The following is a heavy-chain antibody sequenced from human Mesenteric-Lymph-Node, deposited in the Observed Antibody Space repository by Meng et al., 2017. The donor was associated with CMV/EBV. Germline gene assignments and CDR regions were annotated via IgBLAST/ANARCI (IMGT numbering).Heavy chain of an antibody. J-gene: IGHJ4*02. CDR2: IYWDDDK. CDR3: AHSSGIAAAGPFYFDY. V-gene: IGHV2-5*02. CDR1: GFSLSTSGVG. Sequence: QITLKESGPTLVKPKQTLTLTCTFLGFSLSTSGVGVGWIRQPPGKALEWLALIYWDDDKRYSPSLKSRLTITKDTSKNQVVLTMTNMDPVDTATYYCAHSSGIAAAGPFYFDYWGQGTLVTVSS. D-gene: IGHD6-13*01.